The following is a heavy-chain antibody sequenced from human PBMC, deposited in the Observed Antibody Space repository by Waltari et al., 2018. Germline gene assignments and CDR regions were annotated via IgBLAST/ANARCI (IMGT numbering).Heavy chain of an antibody. CDR1: GGSISSSSYY. Sequence: QLQLQESGPGLVKPSETLSLTCTVSGGSISSSSYYWGWIRQPPGKGLEWIGSIYYSGSTYYHPSLKSRVTISVDTSKNQFSLKLSSVTAADTAVYYCARVTVGATVPMDVWGQGTTVTVSS. D-gene: IGHD1-26*01. J-gene: IGHJ6*02. CDR3: ARVTVGATVPMDV. V-gene: IGHV4-39*07. CDR2: IYYSGST.